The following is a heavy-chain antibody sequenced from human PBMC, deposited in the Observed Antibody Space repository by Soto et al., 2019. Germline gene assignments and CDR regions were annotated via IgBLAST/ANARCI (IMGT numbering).Heavy chain of an antibody. CDR1: GGSISSGGYY. V-gene: IGHV4-31*03. CDR2: IYYSGST. D-gene: IGHD3-10*01. CDR3: AREASYGSGSNTNWFDP. Sequence: PSETLSLTCTVSGGSISSGGYYWSWIRQHPGKGLEWIGYIYYSGSTYSNPSLKSRVTISVDTSKNQFSLKPSSVTAADTAVYYCAREASYGSGSNTNWFDPWGQGTLVTVSS. J-gene: IGHJ5*02.